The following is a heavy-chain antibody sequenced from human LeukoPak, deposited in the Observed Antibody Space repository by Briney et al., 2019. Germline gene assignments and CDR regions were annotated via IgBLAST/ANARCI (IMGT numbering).Heavy chain of an antibody. CDR1: GGSISSGDYY. D-gene: IGHD6-13*01. Sequence: SETLSLTCTVSGGSISSGDYYWSWIRQPPGKGLEWIGYIYYSGSTYYNPSLKSRVTISVDTSKNQFSLKLSSVTAADTAVYYCARERIAAAGSFDPWGQGTLVTVSS. CDR3: ARERIAAAGSFDP. CDR2: IYYSGST. J-gene: IGHJ5*02. V-gene: IGHV4-30-4*01.